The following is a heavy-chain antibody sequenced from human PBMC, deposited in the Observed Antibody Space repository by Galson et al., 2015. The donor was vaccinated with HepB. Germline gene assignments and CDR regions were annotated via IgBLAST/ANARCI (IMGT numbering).Heavy chain of an antibody. CDR2: IYYSGST. D-gene: IGHD6-6*01. Sequence: ETLSLTCTVSGGSISSYYWSWIRQPPGKGLEWIGYIYYSGSTNYNPSLKSRVTISVDTSKNQFSLKLSSVTAADTAVHYCAKGSSIAAVPYYYYGMDVWGQGTTVTVSS. CDR1: GGSISSYY. J-gene: IGHJ6*02. V-gene: IGHV4-59*01. CDR3: AKGSSIAAVPYYYYGMDV.